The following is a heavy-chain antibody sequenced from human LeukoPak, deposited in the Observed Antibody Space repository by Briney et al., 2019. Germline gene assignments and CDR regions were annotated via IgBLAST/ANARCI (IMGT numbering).Heavy chain of an antibody. D-gene: IGHD3-16*01. CDR3: AKDISFGGNPAFEH. CDR2: VYQSGST. Sequence: SETLSLTCSVSGYSIRSGYHWAWFRQAPGKGLEWMGSVYQSGSTYDNLSLKSRVTLSVDASRNQFSLKLTSVTAADTAVYYCAKDISFGGNPAFEHWGQGIPVTVSS. J-gene: IGHJ4*02. V-gene: IGHV4-38-2*02. CDR1: GYSIRSGYH.